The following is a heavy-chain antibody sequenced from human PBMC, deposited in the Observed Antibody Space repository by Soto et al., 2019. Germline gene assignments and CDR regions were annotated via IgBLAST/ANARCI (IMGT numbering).Heavy chain of an antibody. CDR2: IIPMFETV. CDR1: GGTFDNYA. D-gene: IGHD2-15*01. CDR3: ARGLRTGNYGMDV. J-gene: IGHJ6*02. Sequence: SVKVSYKASGGTFDNYAVSWVRQAPGQGLEWMGGIIPMFETVNYAQRFQGRLTIAADESTSTAYMELTSLTSADTAIYFCARGLRTGNYGMDVWGQGTTVTVSS. V-gene: IGHV1-69*13.